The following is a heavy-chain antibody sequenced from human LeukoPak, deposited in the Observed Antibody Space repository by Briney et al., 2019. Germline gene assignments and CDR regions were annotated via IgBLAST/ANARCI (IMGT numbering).Heavy chain of an antibody. V-gene: IGHV3-7*01. Sequence: GGSLRLSCAASGFTFNNYWMSWVRQAPGKGLEWVANIKQDGSEKYYVDSVKSRFTVSRDNAKNSLFLQMNSLRAEDTAVYYCARAPRGREDYGDYPDYWGQGTLVTVSS. CDR1: GFTFNNYW. CDR2: IKQDGSEK. J-gene: IGHJ4*02. D-gene: IGHD4-17*01. CDR3: ARAPRGREDYGDYPDY.